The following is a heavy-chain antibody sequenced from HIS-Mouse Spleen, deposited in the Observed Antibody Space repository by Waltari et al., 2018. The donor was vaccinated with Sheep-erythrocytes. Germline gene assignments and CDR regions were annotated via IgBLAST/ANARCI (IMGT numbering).Heavy chain of an antibody. J-gene: IGHJ4*02. Sequence: AMHWVRQAPGKGLEWVAVISYDGSNKYYADSVKGRFTISRDNSKNTLYLQMNSLRAEDTAVYYCARVSAGELKYYFDYWGQGTLVTVSS. CDR1: A. V-gene: IGHV3-30*04. CDR3: ARVSAGELKYYFDY. CDR2: ISYDGSNK. D-gene: IGHD1-26*01.